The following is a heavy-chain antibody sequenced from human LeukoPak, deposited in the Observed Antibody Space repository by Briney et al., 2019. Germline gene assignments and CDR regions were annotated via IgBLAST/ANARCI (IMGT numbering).Heavy chain of an antibody. J-gene: IGHJ4*02. CDR1: GYTFTSYD. CDR2: MNPNSGNT. V-gene: IGHV1-8*03. Sequence: ASVKVSCKASGYTFTSYDINWVRQATGQGLEWMGWMNPNSGNTGYAQKFQGRVTITRNTSISTAHMELSSLRSEDTAVYYCARGRRIAVAGTVGFGYWGQGTLVTVSS. CDR3: ARGRRIAVAGTVGFGY. D-gene: IGHD6-19*01.